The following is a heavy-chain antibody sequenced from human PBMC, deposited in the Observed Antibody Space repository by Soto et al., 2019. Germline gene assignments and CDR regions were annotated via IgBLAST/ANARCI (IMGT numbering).Heavy chain of an antibody. CDR2: IKQDGSEK. V-gene: IGHV3-7*01. Sequence: PGGSLRLSCAASGFTFSSYWMSWVRQAPGKGLEWVANIKQDGSEKYYVDSVKGRFTISRDNAKNSLYLQMNSLRAEDTAVYYCARSRTPVYVFWSGYKVESEDYYYYMDVWGKGTTVTVSS. CDR3: ARSRTPVYVFWSGYKVESEDYYYYMDV. CDR1: GFTFSSYW. D-gene: IGHD3-3*01. J-gene: IGHJ6*03.